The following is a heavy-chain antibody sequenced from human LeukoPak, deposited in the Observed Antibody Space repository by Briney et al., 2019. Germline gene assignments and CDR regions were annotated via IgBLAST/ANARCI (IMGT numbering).Heavy chain of an antibody. Sequence: GGCLRLSCAASGFTFSNYDMNWVRQAPGKGLEWVSHISGSGTTIYYADSVRGRFTVSRDNAKNSLYLQMNSLRAEDTAVYYCTRLFDHWGQGTLVVVSS. CDR3: TRLFDH. CDR1: GFTFSNYD. V-gene: IGHV3-48*03. J-gene: IGHJ4*02. CDR2: ISGSGTTI.